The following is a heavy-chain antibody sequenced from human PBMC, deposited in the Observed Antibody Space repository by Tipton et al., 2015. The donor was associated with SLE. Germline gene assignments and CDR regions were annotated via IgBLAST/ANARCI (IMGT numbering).Heavy chain of an antibody. Sequence: QSGPEVKKPGESLKISCKGSGYSFTSYWIGWVRQMPGKGLEWMGIIYPGDSDTRYSPSFQGQVTTSADKSISTAYLQWSSLKASDTAMYYCARGTRGSPMVASLGDWGQGTLVTVSS. CDR1: GYSFTSYW. J-gene: IGHJ4*02. CDR2: IYPGDSDT. CDR3: ARGTRGSPMVASLGD. V-gene: IGHV5-51*03. D-gene: IGHD3-10*01.